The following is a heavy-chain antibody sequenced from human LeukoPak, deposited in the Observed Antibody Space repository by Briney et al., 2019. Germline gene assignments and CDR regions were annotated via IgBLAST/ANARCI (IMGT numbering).Heavy chain of an antibody. D-gene: IGHD5-18*01. Sequence: GGSLRLSCAASGFAFSNAWMNWVRQAPGKGLEWVSSTSSSSSYIYYADSVKGRFTISRDNAKNSLYLQMNSLRAEDTAVYYCARSTGIYSQVDYWGQGTLVTVSS. CDR1: GFAFSNAW. V-gene: IGHV3-21*01. CDR2: TSSSSSYI. CDR3: ARSTGIYSQVDY. J-gene: IGHJ4*02.